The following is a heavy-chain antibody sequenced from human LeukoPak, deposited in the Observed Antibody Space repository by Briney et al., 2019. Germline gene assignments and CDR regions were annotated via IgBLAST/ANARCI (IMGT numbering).Heavy chain of an antibody. V-gene: IGHV4-39*01. Sequence: SETLSLSCTVSGGSISSISHYWAWIRQPPGKGLWWIGSIYYSGTTYYTPSPMSRSTMSVDTTKNPFSLKVTALTAADTPGYYCASPTKQWLGDYFDPWGQGTLVTVSS. J-gene: IGHJ5*02. CDR2: IYYSGTT. D-gene: IGHD6-19*01. CDR3: ASPTKQWLGDYFDP. CDR1: GGSISSISHY.